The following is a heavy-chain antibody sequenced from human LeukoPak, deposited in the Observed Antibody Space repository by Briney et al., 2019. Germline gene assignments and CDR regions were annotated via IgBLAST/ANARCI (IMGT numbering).Heavy chain of an antibody. CDR1: GGSISGYY. Sequence: PSETLSLTCTVSGGSISGYYWNWIRQPPGKGLEWIGYIYYTGSTSYNPSLKSRVTISLDTSKNQFSLKLSSVTAADTAVYYCARLTWDTTMVRYCFDFWGQGTLVTVSS. J-gene: IGHJ4*02. CDR2: IYYTGST. D-gene: IGHD5-18*01. V-gene: IGHV4-59*08. CDR3: ARLTWDTTMVRYCFDF.